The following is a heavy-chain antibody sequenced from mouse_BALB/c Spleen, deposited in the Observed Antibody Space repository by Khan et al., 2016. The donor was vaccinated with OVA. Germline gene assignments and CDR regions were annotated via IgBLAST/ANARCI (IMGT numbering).Heavy chain of an antibody. Sequence: EVQLKQSGPGLVKPSQSLSLTCTVTGYSITSEYTWNWIRQFPGNKLEWMGFISYSGNTRYNPSLKSRISITRDTSKNQFFLQLNSVTSEDTATYYYARKDYYDCDPFPYWGQGTLVTVSA. CDR2: ISYSGNT. D-gene: IGHD2-4*01. CDR3: ARKDYYDCDPFPY. V-gene: IGHV3-2*02. CDR1: GYSITSEYT. J-gene: IGHJ3*01.